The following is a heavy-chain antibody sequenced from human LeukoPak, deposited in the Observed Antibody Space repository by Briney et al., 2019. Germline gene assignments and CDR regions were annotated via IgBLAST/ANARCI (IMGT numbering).Heavy chain of an antibody. J-gene: IGHJ4*02. CDR2: ISGSGGST. CDR3: AADPSPRRGDY. Sequence: GGSLRLSCAASGFTFGSYAMSWVRQAPGKGLEWVSAISGSGGSTYYADSVKGRFTISRDNSKNTLYLQMNSLRAEDTAVYYCAADPSPRRGDYWGQGTLVTVSS. D-gene: IGHD3-10*01. V-gene: IGHV3-23*01. CDR1: GFTFGSYA.